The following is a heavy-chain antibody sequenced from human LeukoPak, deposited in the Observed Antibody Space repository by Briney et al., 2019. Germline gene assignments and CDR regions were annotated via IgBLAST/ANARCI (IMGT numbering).Heavy chain of an antibody. V-gene: IGHV1-2*02. CDR2: INPNSGGT. D-gene: IGHD2-21*02. CDR3: ARGRVGGGYSYWFDP. CDR1: GYSFTDYY. Sequence: ASVKVSCKTSGYSFTDYYMHWVRQAPGQGLEWMGWINPNSGGTNYAQKFQGRVTMTRDTSISTAYMELSRLRSDDTAVYYCARGRVGGGYSYWFDPWGQGTLVTVSS. J-gene: IGHJ5*02.